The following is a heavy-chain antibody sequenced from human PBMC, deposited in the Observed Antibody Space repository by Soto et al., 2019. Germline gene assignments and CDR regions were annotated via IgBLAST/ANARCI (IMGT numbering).Heavy chain of an antibody. Sequence: QVQLQESGPGLVKPSQTLSLTCTVSGGSISSGGYYWSWIRQHPGKGLEWIGYIYYSGSTYYNPSLKSRVTISVDTSKNQFSLKLSSVTAADTAVYYCASSITMIVGPYNWFDPWGQGTLVTVSS. CDR2: IYYSGST. CDR3: ASSITMIVGPYNWFDP. V-gene: IGHV4-31*03. J-gene: IGHJ5*02. D-gene: IGHD3-22*01. CDR1: GGSISSGGYY.